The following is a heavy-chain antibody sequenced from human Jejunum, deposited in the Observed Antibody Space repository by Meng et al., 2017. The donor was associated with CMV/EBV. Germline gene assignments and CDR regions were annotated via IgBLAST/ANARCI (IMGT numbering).Heavy chain of an antibody. V-gene: IGHV3-53*01. Sequence: NSVSWVRQATGKGLDWVSLLNSGDNTVYASSVKGRFTISRDSSNSTVYVQMNSLRAEDTAVYYCARDKETRYCSRGTCSSSVNWFDPWGQGTLVTVSS. CDR2: LNSGDNT. CDR1: NS. J-gene: IGHJ5*02. CDR3: ARDKETRYCSRGTCSSSVNWFDP. D-gene: IGHD2-15*01.